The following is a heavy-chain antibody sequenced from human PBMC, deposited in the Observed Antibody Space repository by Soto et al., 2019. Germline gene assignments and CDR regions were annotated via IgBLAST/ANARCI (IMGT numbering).Heavy chain of an antibody. CDR1: GFTNSNYW. CDR2: IKKDGSDK. J-gene: IGHJ4*02. Sequence: HPEGTRRRSCVASGFTNSNYWIDCVRQAPGKGLEWVAYIKKDGSDKTYVDSVKGRFPLSRDNAKNSVFIQMNSLRAEDTAVYYCVRDVDGDLDYWGQVTLVTVAS. V-gene: IGHV3-7*03. D-gene: IGHD3-10*01. CDR3: VRDVDGDLDY.